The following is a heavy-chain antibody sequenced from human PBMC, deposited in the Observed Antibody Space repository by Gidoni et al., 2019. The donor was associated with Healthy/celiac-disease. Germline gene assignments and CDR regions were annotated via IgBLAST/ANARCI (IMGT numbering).Heavy chain of an antibody. CDR3: ARHPLPHYDFWSGGGVNWFDP. Sequence: QLQLQESGPGLVKPSETLSLTCTVSGGSISSSSYYWGWIRQPPGQGLEWIGSIYYSGSTYYNPSLKSRVTISVDTSKNQFSLKLSSVTAADTAVYYCARHPLPHYDFWSGGGVNWFDPWGQGTLVTVSS. CDR2: IYYSGST. D-gene: IGHD3-3*01. V-gene: IGHV4-39*01. J-gene: IGHJ5*02. CDR1: GGSISSSSYY.